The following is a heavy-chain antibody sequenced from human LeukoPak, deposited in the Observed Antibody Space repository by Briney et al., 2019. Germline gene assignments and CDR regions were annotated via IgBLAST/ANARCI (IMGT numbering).Heavy chain of an antibody. V-gene: IGHV3-64*01. CDR2: ISSNGGST. D-gene: IGHD5-18*01. Sequence: GGSLRLSCAASGFTFSSYAMHWVRQAPGKGLEYVSAISSNGGSTYYANSVKGRFTISRDNSKNTLYLQMGSLRAEDMAVYYCARSAIYYYYYMDVWGKGTTVTISS. J-gene: IGHJ6*03. CDR1: GFTFSSYA. CDR3: ARSAIYYYYYMDV.